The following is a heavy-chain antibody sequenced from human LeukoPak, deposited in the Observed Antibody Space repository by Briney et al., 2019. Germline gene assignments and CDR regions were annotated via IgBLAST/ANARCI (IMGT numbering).Heavy chain of an antibody. V-gene: IGHV4-34*01. D-gene: IGHD3/OR15-3a*01. CDR3: ARLWTAKFAY. CDR2: INHSGST. CDR1: GGSFSGYY. Sequence: PSESLSLTCAVYGGSFSGYYCGWIPQPPGKGLEWIGEINHSGSTNYNPSLKSRVTISVDKSKNQFSPKLSSVTAADTAVYYCARLWTAKFAYWGQGNLVTVSS. J-gene: IGHJ4*02.